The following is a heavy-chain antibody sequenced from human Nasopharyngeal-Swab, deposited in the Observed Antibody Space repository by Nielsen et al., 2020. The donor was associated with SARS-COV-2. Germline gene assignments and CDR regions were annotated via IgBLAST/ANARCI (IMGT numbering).Heavy chain of an antibody. J-gene: IGHJ3*02. D-gene: IGHD2-15*01. CDR2: INGDGSAR. V-gene: IGHV3-7*01. Sequence: GESLKISCVGSGFTFSSFWMNWVRPAPGKGLEWVANINGDGSARYYVDSVRGRFTVSRDNAKNSLYLQMNSLRVEDTALYYCAGESGPNGFDIWGQGAMITVSS. CDR1: GFTFSSFW. CDR3: AGESGPNGFDI.